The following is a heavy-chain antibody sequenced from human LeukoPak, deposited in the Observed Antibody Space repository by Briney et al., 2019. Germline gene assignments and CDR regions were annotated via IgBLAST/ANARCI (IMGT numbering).Heavy chain of an antibody. CDR3: ARSVYGSGTGDAFDI. CDR2: IWNDGSNK. CDR1: GFTFRDLG. J-gene: IGHJ3*02. Sequence: GGSLRLSCEASGFTFRDLGFHWVRQAPGKGLEWVAVIWNDGSNKYYADSVKGRFTFSRDDSKNTLYLQMNSLRAEDTAVYYCARSVYGSGTGDAFDIWGQGTMVTVS. V-gene: IGHV3-33*01. D-gene: IGHD3-10*01.